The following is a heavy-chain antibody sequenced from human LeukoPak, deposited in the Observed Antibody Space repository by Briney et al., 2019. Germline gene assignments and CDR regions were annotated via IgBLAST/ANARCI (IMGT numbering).Heavy chain of an antibody. CDR2: IYYSGST. CDR3: ARTSHVTTNYFDY. V-gene: IGHV4-30-4*08. J-gene: IGHJ4*02. D-gene: IGHD4-17*01. Sequence: TLSLTCTVSGGSISNYYWSWIRQPPGKGLGWIGYIYYSGSTYYNPSLKSRVTISVDTSKNQFSLKLSSVTAADTAVYYCARTSHVTTNYFDYWGQGTLVTVSS. CDR1: GGSISNYY.